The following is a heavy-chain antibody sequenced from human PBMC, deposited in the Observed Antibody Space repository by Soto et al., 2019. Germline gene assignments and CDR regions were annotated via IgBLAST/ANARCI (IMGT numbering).Heavy chain of an antibody. CDR3: ARHYDSSSSGIDY. D-gene: IGHD6-6*01. V-gene: IGHV4-39*01. J-gene: IGHJ4*02. CDR1: GGSISSSSYY. Sequence: SETLSLTCTVSGGSISSSSYYWGWIRQPPGKGLEWIGSIYYSGSTYYNPSLKSRVTISVDTSKNQFSLKLSSVTAADTAVYYCARHYDSSSSGIDYWGQGTLVTVSS. CDR2: IYYSGST.